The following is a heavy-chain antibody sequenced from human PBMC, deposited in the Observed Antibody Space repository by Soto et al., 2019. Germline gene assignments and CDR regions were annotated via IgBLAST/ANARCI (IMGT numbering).Heavy chain of an antibody. CDR1: GGTFSSYA. CDR3: ARAQRYYYDSSGYFYYYYYGMDV. D-gene: IGHD3-22*01. J-gene: IGHJ6*02. V-gene: IGHV1-69*01. Sequence: QVQLVQSGAEVKKPGSSVKVSCKASGGTFSSYAISWVRQAPGQGLEWMGGIIPIFGTANYAQKFQGRVTITADESTSTAYMELSSLRSEDTAVYYCARAQRYYYDSSGYFYYYYYGMDVWGQGTTVTVSS. CDR2: IIPIFGTA.